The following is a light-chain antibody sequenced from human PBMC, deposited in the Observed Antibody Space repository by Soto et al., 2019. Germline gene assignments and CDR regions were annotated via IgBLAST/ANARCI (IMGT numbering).Light chain of an antibody. CDR1: QGIRDD. Sequence: DIQMTQSPSSLSASVGDRVTITCRASQGIRDDLAWYQQKPGRAPKRLIYAASTLQSGVPLRFSGSGSGTEFTLTISSLKPEDIATYYCLQHGSYPRKFGQGTKVDIK. V-gene: IGKV1-17*01. CDR2: AAS. CDR3: LQHGSYPRK. J-gene: IGKJ1*01.